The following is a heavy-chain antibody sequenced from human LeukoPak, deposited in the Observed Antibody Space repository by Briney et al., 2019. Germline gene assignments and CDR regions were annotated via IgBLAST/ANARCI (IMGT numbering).Heavy chain of an antibody. D-gene: IGHD6-19*01. V-gene: IGHV4-61*02. CDR1: GGSISSGSYY. CDR2: IYTSGST. Sequence: SETLSLTCTVSGGSISSGSYYWSWIRQPAGKGLEWIGRIYTSGSTNYYPSLKSRITISIDTSKNQFSLKLSSVTAADTAVYSCARESTQSSGWYEGFDHWGQGTLVTVSS. J-gene: IGHJ4*02. CDR3: ARESTQSSGWYEGFDH.